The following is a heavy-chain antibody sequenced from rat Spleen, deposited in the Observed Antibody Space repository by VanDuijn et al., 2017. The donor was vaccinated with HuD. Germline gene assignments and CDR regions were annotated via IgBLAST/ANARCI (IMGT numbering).Heavy chain of an antibody. Sequence: QVQLKESGPGLVQSSQTLSLTCNVSGFSLISYAVNWVRQPPGKGLEWMGGIWGDGSTNYNSALKSRLSISRDTSKSQVFLKMNSLQSDDTVTYFCARSYGGYTSNWFPYWGQGTLVTVSS. CDR3: ARSYGGYTSNWFPY. D-gene: IGHD1-11*01. CDR1: GFSLISYA. V-gene: IGHV2-13*01. J-gene: IGHJ3*01. CDR2: IWGDGST.